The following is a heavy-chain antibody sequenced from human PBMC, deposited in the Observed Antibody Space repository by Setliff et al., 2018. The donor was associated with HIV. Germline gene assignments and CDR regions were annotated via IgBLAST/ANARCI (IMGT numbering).Heavy chain of an antibody. CDR2: IYPNSGDT. CDR3: ARDRPGDGGNYQIDY. D-gene: IGHD4-4*01. CDR1: GYTFTGYY. J-gene: IGHJ4*02. Sequence: ASVKVSCKASGYTFTGYYIHWVRQAPGQGPEWMGWIYPNSGDTKYAQKFQGRVTMTRDTSISTAYMELSWLSSDDTAVYYCARDRPGDGGNYQIDYWGQGTLVTVSS. V-gene: IGHV1-2*02.